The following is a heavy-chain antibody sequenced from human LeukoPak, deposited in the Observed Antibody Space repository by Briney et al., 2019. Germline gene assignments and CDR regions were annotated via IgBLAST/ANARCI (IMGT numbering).Heavy chain of an antibody. V-gene: IGHV3-21*01. D-gene: IGHD6-13*01. J-gene: IGHJ4*02. Sequence: GGSLRLSCAASGFTSSSYSMNWVRQAPGKGLDWVSSISSSSSYIYYADSVKGRFTISRDNAKNSLYLQMNSLRAEDTAVYYCARDEGSSWYKKYWGQGTLVTVSS. CDR3: ARDEGSSWYKKY. CDR1: GFTSSSYS. CDR2: ISSSSSYI.